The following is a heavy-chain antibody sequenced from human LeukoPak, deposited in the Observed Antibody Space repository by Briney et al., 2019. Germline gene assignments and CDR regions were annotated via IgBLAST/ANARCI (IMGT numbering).Heavy chain of an antibody. V-gene: IGHV4-39*01. CDR2: IFYTGST. J-gene: IGHJ4*02. D-gene: IGHD2-15*01. CDR3: ARHCSGGTCYSDFDY. CDR1: GGSISSSGYY. Sequence: KPSETLSLTCTVSGGSISSSGYYWGWIRQPPGKGLEWIGSIFYTGSTYYNPSLKSRVTISVDTSKHHVSLKLNSVTATDTAVYYCARHCSGGTCYSDFDYWGQGTLVTVSS.